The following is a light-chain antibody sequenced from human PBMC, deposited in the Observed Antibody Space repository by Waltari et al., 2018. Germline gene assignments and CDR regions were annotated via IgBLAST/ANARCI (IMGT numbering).Light chain of an antibody. CDR2: DTS. Sequence: EILLTQSPGTLSLSPGERATLSCRASQSVTRALAWYQQKPGQAPRLLINDTSKRATGIPDRFSGSGSGTDFSLTISRLEPEDFAVYYCQHYVRLPATFGQGTKVEIK. V-gene: IGKV3-20*01. CDR3: QHYVRLPAT. J-gene: IGKJ1*01. CDR1: QSVTRA.